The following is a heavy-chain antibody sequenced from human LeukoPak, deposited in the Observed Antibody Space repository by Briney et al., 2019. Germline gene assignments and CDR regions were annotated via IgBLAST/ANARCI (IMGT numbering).Heavy chain of an antibody. CDR1: GGSISSYY. V-gene: IGHV4-59*08. CDR3: ARHLYYYYGMDV. CDR2: IYYSGST. Sequence: SETLSLTCTVSGGSISSYYWSWIRQPPGKGLEWIGYIYYSGSTNYNPSLKSRVTISVDTSKNQFSLKLSSVTAADTAVYYCARHLYYYYGMDVWGQGTTVTVSS. J-gene: IGHJ6*02.